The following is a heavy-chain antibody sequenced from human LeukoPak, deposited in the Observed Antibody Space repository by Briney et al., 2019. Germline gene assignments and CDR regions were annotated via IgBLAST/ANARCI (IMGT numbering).Heavy chain of an antibody. CDR2: ISSSSRYI. V-gene: IGHV3-21*01. CDR1: GFTFSSYS. Sequence: GGSLTLSCAASGFTFSSYSMNWVRQAPGKGLEWVSSISSSSRYIYYADSVKGRFTISRDNAKNSLYLQMNSPRAEDTAVYYCARDGETSLFDYWGQGTLVTVSS. D-gene: IGHD3-10*01. J-gene: IGHJ4*02. CDR3: ARDGETSLFDY.